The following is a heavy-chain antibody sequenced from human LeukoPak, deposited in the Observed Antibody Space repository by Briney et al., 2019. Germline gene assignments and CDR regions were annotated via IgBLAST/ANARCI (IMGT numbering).Heavy chain of an antibody. D-gene: IGHD2-15*01. CDR3: ARDGSGSGDY. V-gene: IGHV3-21*01. CDR2: ISIDSTNI. Sequence: GGSLRLSCAASGFTFSIYGMNWVRQAPGEGLEWCASISIDSTNIYYTDSVKGRFTISRDNAKNSLYLQMNSLILEDTAVYYCARDGSGSGDYWGQGTLVTVSS. CDR1: GFTFSIYG. J-gene: IGHJ4*02.